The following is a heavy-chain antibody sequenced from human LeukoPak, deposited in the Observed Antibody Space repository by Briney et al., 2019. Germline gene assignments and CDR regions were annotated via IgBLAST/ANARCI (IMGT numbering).Heavy chain of an antibody. Sequence: SETLSLTCTVSGGSISSSGYCWGWIRQPPGKGLEWIGSIYYSGSTYYNPSLKGRVTISVDTSKNQFSLKLSSVTAADTAVYYCARTVTAIAPWYFDYWGQGTLVTVSS. CDR2: IYYSGST. V-gene: IGHV4-39*01. CDR3: ARTVTAIAPWYFDY. D-gene: IGHD2-21*02. CDR1: GGSISSSGYC. J-gene: IGHJ4*02.